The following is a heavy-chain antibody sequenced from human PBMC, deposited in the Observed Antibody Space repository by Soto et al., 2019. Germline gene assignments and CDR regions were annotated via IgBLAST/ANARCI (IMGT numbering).Heavy chain of an antibody. CDR3: AKVIAAAGTGYWFDP. Sequence: EVQLLESGGGLVQPGGSLRLSCAASGFTFSSYAMSWVRQAPGKGLEWVSAISGSGGSTYYADSVKGRFTISRDNSKNTQYLQMNSLRAEDTAGYYCAKVIAAAGTGYWFDPWGQGTLVTVSS. D-gene: IGHD6-13*01. J-gene: IGHJ5*02. CDR2: ISGSGGST. V-gene: IGHV3-23*01. CDR1: GFTFSSYA.